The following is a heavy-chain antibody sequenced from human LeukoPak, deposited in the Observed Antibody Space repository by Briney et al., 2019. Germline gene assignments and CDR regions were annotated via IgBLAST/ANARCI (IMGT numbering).Heavy chain of an antibody. CDR3: ARQARSSWITRHYYYYKDV. CDR1: GVSISSYY. Sequence: SETLSLTCTVSGVSISSYYWSWVRQPPGKGLEWIGYIYTSGSTNYNPSLKSRVTISVDTSKNQFSLKLSSVTAADTAVYYCARQARSSWITRHYYYYKDVWGKGTTVTVSS. J-gene: IGHJ6*03. V-gene: IGHV4-4*09. D-gene: IGHD6-13*01. CDR2: IYTSGST.